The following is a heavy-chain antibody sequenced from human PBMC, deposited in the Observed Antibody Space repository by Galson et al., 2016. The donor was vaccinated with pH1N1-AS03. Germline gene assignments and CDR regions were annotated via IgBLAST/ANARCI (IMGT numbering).Heavy chain of an antibody. V-gene: IGHV3-23*01. D-gene: IGHD1-1*01. CDR2: ISGTGGSP. CDR1: GFTFGDYA. Sequence: SLRLSCAASGFTFGDYAMGWVRQAPGKGLEWLAEISGTGGSPFYADSVTGRVTISRDNSKNTVYLQMTSLRAEDTAVYYCATNALKVRVDYWGQGTLVTVSS. CDR3: ATNALKVRVDY. J-gene: IGHJ4*02.